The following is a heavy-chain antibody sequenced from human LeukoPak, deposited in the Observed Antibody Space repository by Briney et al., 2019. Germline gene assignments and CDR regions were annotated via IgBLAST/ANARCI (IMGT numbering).Heavy chain of an antibody. CDR3: AGMYYDILTGYSRIDY. J-gene: IGHJ4*02. Sequence: GGSLRLSCAASGFTFDDYAMHWVRQAPGKGLEWVSGISWNSGSIGYADSVKGRFTISRDNSKNTLYLQMNSLRAEDTAVYYCAGMYYDILTGYSRIDYWGQGTLVTVSS. D-gene: IGHD3-9*01. CDR1: GFTFDDYA. CDR2: ISWNSGSI. V-gene: IGHV3-9*01.